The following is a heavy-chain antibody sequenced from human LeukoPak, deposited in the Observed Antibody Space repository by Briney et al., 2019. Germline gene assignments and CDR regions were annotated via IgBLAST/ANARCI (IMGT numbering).Heavy chain of an antibody. J-gene: IGHJ5*02. V-gene: IGHV4-59*08. Sequence: SETLSLTCTVSDDSITSYYWSWIRQPPGKGLEWIGYIYYSGSTNYNPSLKSRVTISVDTSKNQFSLKLSSVTAADTAVYYCARHSYYYDSSGYTSRDWFDPWGQGTLVTVSS. CDR3: ARHSYYYDSSGYTSRDWFDP. CDR1: DDSITSYY. D-gene: IGHD3-22*01. CDR2: IYYSGST.